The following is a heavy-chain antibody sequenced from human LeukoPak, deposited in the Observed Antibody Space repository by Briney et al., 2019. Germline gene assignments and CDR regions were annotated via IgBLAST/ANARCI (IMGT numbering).Heavy chain of an antibody. CDR1: GGTFSRYA. D-gene: IGHD5-18*01. J-gene: IGHJ2*01. V-gene: IGHV1-69*17. CDR2: IIPIFGIT. Sequence: SVKVSCKASGGTFSRYAISWVRQAPGQGLEWMGGIIPIFGITNYAQKFQGRVTITADKSTNTAYMELSSLRSEDTAVYYCARDNVDTAMVYNWYFDLWGRGTLVTVSS. CDR3: ARDNVDTAMVYNWYFDL.